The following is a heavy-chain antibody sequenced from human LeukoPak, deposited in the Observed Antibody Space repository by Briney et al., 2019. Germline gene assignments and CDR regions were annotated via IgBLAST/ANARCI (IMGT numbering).Heavy chain of an antibody. D-gene: IGHD6-19*01. CDR1: GFTFSSYW. CDR2: ISYDGSNK. J-gene: IGHJ4*02. V-gene: IGHV3-30-3*01. Sequence: GGSLRLSCAASGFTFSSYWMHWVRQAPGKGLEWVAVISYDGSNKYYADSVKGRFTISRDNSKNTLYLQMNSLRAEDTAVYYCAGSSGWYYFDYWGQGTLVTVSS. CDR3: AGSSGWYYFDY.